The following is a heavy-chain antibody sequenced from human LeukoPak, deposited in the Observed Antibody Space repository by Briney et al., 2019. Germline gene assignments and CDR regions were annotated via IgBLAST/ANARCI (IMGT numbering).Heavy chain of an antibody. D-gene: IGHD2-15*01. V-gene: IGHV5-51*01. J-gene: IGHJ4*02. CDR3: ARLAYSEVYYFDY. Sequence: GESLKISCKSSGYSFTTYWIGWVRQMPGKGLEWMGIIYPADSDTRYSPSFQGQVTISADKSISTAYLQWSSLKASDTAMYYCARLAYSEVYYFDYWGQGTLVTVSS. CDR2: IYPADSDT. CDR1: GYSFTTYW.